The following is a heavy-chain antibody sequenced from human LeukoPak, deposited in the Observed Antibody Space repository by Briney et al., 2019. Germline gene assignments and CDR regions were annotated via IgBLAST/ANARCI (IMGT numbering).Heavy chain of an antibody. CDR3: ASYGDYYYYNGMDV. D-gene: IGHD3-10*01. Sequence: ASVKVSCKASGYTFSSYAMNWVRQAPGQGPEWMGWINTNTGNPTYAQGFTGRFVFSLGTSVSTAYLQISSLKAEDTAVYYCASYGDYYYYNGMDVWGQGTTVTVSS. V-gene: IGHV7-4-1*02. CDR2: INTNTGNP. CDR1: GYTFSSYA. J-gene: IGHJ6*02.